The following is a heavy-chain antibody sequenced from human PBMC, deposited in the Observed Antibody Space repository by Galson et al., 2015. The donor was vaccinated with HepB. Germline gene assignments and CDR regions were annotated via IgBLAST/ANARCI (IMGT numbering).Heavy chain of an antibody. CDR2: INPNSGGT. Sequence: SVKVSCKASGYTFTGYYMHWVRQAPGQGLEWMGWINPNSGGTNYAQKFQGWVTMTRDMSISTAYMELSRLRSDDTAVYYCARDRLTMVRGVIITPTYYHGMDVWGQGTTVTVSS. J-gene: IGHJ6*02. CDR3: ARDRLTMVRGVIITPTYYHGMDV. V-gene: IGHV1-2*04. CDR1: GYTFTGYY. D-gene: IGHD3-10*01.